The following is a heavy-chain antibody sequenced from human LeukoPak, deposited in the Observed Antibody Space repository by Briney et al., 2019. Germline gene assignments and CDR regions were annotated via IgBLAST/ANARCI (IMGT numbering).Heavy chain of an antibody. CDR2: IYYSGST. Sequence: KPGGSLRLSCATSGFTVSGNYMSWIRQPPGKGLEWSGYIYYSGSTDYNPALKSRVTMSVDTSKNQVSLKLSSVTAADTAVYYCATLQSSGYDYSDYWGQGILVTVSS. V-gene: IGHV4-59*08. CDR1: GFTVSGNY. D-gene: IGHD3-22*01. J-gene: IGHJ4*02. CDR3: ATLQSSGYDYSDY.